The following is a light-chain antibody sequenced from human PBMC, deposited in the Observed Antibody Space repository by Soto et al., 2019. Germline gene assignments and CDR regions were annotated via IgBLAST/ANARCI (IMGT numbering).Light chain of an antibody. Sequence: DIQMTQSPSALSASVGDRVTITCRSSQAISNYLAWFQQKPGQAPKRLIYAASTLESGVPSRLSGSGSGTEFSLTISSLQPEDFATYFCLQHKSYQWTFGQGTKVDIK. CDR3: LQHKSYQWT. V-gene: IGKV1-17*03. CDR2: AAS. J-gene: IGKJ1*01. CDR1: QAISNY.